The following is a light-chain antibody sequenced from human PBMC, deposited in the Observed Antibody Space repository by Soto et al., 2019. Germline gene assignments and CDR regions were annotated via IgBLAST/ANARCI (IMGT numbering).Light chain of an antibody. CDR1: SSDVGGCNY. J-gene: IGLJ2*01. CDR2: EVS. V-gene: IGLV2-14*01. CDR3: GSYTSRSSVV. Sequence: QSALTQPASVSGSPGQSLTISCTGTSSDVGGCNYVSWYQQHPAKAPKLMIYEVSNRPSGVSNRFSASKCGNTASLTISGLQAEDEAYYYCGSYTSRSSVVFGGGTKLTVL.